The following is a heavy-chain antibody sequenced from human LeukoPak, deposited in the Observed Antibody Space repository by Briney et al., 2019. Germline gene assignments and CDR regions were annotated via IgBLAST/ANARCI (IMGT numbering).Heavy chain of an antibody. CDR2: IYYSGST. V-gene: IGHV4-39*01. Sequence: SETLSLTCTDSGGSLSSSSYCGGWIRQPPGKGLEWIGSIYYSGSTYHNPSLKSRVTISVDTSKNQFSLKLSSVTAADTAVYYCATRSGYTYGFDFWGQGTLVTVSS. D-gene: IGHD5-18*01. CDR1: GGSLSSSSYC. CDR3: ATRSGYTYGFDF. J-gene: IGHJ4*02.